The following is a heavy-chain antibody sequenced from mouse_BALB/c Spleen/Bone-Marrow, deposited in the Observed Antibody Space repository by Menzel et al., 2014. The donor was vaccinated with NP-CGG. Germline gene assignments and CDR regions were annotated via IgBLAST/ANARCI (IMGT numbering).Heavy chain of an antibody. CDR3: PRFGGTYDWYFDV. CDR2: IYPGNSDT. V-gene: IGHV1-5*01. CDR1: GYSFTNYW. J-gene: IGHJ1*01. Sequence: EVQLQQSGTVLARPGASVKMSCKASGYSFTNYWMRWVKQRPGQGLEWIGAIYPGNSDTTYNQKFKGKAKLTAVTSASTAYMELSSLTNEDSAVYYCPRFGGTYDWYFDVWGAGTTVTVSS. D-gene: IGHD1-1*02.